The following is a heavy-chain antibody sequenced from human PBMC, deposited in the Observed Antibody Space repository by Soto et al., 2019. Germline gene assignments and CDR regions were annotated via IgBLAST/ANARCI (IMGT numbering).Heavy chain of an antibody. CDR2: INPSGGST. J-gene: IGHJ5*02. CDR1: GYTFTSYY. CDR3: AREQAMYYDFWRAHRNWFDP. Sequence: ASVKVSCKASGYTFTSYYMHWVGQAPGQGLEWMGIINPSGGSTSYAQKFQGRVTMTRDTSTSTVYMELSSLRSEDTAVYYCAREQAMYYDFWRAHRNWFDPWRQGTLVTVSS. D-gene: IGHD3-3*01. V-gene: IGHV1-46*01.